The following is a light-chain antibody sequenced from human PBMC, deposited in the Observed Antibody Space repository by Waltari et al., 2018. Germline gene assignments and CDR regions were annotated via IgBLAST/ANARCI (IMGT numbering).Light chain of an antibody. J-gene: IGLJ3*02. CDR3: ATWDDSLNGVV. V-gene: IGLV1-44*01. CDR1: RSNIGPNT. CDR2: SNN. Sequence: QSVLTQPPSASGTPGQGVTISCSGSRSNIGPNTVNWYQQLPVTAPKVLIYSNNQRPSGVPDRFAGSKSGTSASLAVSGLQSEDEGDYYCATWDDSLNGVVFGGGTKLTVL.